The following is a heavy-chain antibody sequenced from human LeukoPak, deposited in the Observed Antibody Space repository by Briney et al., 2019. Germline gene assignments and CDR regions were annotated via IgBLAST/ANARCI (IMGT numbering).Heavy chain of an antibody. J-gene: IGHJ4*02. CDR2: IYYTGVT. V-gene: IGHV4-59*01. Sequence: SETLSLTCTVSGTSITGFYWSWIRQPPGKGLEHVVYIYYTGVTNYSPSLKSRVTMSLDTSKNPFSLRLTSVTSAGTAIYYCARAALLPNSWGQGTLVTVSS. CDR1: GTSITGFY. CDR3: ARAALLPNS. D-gene: IGHD2-15*01.